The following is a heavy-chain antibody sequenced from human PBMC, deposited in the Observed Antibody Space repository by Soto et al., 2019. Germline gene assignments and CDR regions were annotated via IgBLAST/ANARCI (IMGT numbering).Heavy chain of an antibody. CDR1: GGSISSGDYY. J-gene: IGHJ6*02. Sequence: QVQLQESGPGLVKPSQTLSLTCTVSGGSISSGDYYWSWIRQPPGKGLEWIGYIYYRGSTYYNPSLKSRVTISVDTSKNQFSLKLSSVTAADTAVYYCARVPYSSSWYKTDYYYGMDVWGQGTTVTVS. CDR3: ARVPYSSSWYKTDYYYGMDV. V-gene: IGHV4-30-4*01. D-gene: IGHD6-13*01. CDR2: IYYRGST.